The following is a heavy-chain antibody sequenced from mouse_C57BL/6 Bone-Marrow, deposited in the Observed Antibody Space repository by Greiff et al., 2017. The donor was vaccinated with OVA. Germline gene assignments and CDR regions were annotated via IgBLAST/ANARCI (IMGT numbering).Heavy chain of an antibody. CDR3: ASAGFAY. Sequence: QVQLQQPGAELVKPGASVKLSCKASGYTFTSYWMQWVKQRPGQGLEWIGEIDPSDSYTNYNQKFKGKATLTVDTSSSTAYMQLNSLTSEDSAVYSWASAGFAYWGQGTLVTVSA. J-gene: IGHJ3*01. CDR2: IDPSDSYT. CDR1: GYTFTSYW. V-gene: IGHV1-50*01.